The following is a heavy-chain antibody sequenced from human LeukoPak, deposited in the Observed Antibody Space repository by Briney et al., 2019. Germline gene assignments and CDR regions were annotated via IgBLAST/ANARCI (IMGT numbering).Heavy chain of an antibody. Sequence: PGGSLRLSCAASGFTFSSYWMSWVRQAPGKGLEWVANIKQDGSEKYYVDSVKGRFTISRDNAKNSLYLQMNSLRAEDTAVYYCARVRDSSGYYYFDYWGQGTLVTVSS. D-gene: IGHD3-22*01. CDR3: ARVRDSSGYYYFDY. CDR1: GFTFSSYW. V-gene: IGHV3-7*01. CDR2: IKQDGSEK. J-gene: IGHJ4*02.